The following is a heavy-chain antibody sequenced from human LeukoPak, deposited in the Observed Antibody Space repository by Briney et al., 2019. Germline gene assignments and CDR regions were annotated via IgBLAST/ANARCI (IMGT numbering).Heavy chain of an antibody. Sequence: GASVKVSCKASGYTFTGYYMHWVRQAPGQGLELMGWINPNSGGTNYAQKFQGRVTMTRDTSISTAYMELSRLRSDNTGVYYCARPLYYDSSGYYLGMDVWGQGTTVTVSS. V-gene: IGHV1-2*02. CDR3: ARPLYYDSSGYYLGMDV. J-gene: IGHJ6*02. CDR2: INPNSGGT. CDR1: GYTFTGYY. D-gene: IGHD3-22*01.